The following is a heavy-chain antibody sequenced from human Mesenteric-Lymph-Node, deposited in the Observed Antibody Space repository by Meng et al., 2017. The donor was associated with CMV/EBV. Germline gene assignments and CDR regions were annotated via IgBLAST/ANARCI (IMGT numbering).Heavy chain of an antibody. CDR3: ARNFTIKSDS. CDR1: GYTFTSYA. J-gene: IGHJ4*02. Sequence: ASVKVSCKASGYTFTSYAMHWVRQAPGQRLEWMGWSNAGNGNTKYSQEFQGRVTMTTDTSTNTAYLELRSLTSDDTAVYYCARNFTIKSDSWGQGTLVTVSS. V-gene: IGHV1-3*02. CDR2: SNAGNGNT.